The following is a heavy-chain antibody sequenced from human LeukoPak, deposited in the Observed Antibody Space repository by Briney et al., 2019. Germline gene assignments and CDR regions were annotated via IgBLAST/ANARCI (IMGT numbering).Heavy chain of an antibody. V-gene: IGHV3-48*03. Sequence: PGGSLRLSCGASGFTFDSYVMNWVRQAPGKGLEWVSYISSSGSTIYYADSVKGRFTISRDNAKNSLYLQMNSLRAEDTAVYYCAREVGSGYYGMDVWGQGTTVTVSS. CDR1: GFTFDSYV. CDR2: ISSSGSTI. CDR3: AREVGSGYYGMDV. D-gene: IGHD1-26*01. J-gene: IGHJ6*02.